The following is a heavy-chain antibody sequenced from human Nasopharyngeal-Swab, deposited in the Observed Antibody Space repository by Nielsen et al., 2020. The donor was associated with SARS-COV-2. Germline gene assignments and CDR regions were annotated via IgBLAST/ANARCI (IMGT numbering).Heavy chain of an antibody. CDR1: GFTFSSYS. J-gene: IGHJ4*02. Sequence: GESLKISCAASGFTFSSYSMNWVRQAPGKGLEWVSYISSSSSTIYYADSVKGRFTISRDNAKNSLYLQMNSLRDEDTAVYYCARSYGDYEDYWGQGTLVTVSS. CDR2: ISSSSSTI. D-gene: IGHD4-17*01. CDR3: ARSYGDYEDY. V-gene: IGHV3-48*02.